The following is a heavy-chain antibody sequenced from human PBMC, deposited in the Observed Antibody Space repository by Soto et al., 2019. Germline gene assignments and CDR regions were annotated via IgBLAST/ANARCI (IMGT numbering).Heavy chain of an antibody. Sequence: QITLKESGPPLVRPAQTLTLTCAFSGFSLTTTSMGVAWIRQPPGKALAWLALIYWDDDQRYSPSLKDRLTISKDTSRSRVVLTISNMNPEDTGTYFWAHAGDYDLLSFDHWGPGTLGTVSS. CDR2: IYWDDDQ. CDR1: GFSLTTTSMG. V-gene: IGHV2-5*02. D-gene: IGHD4-17*01. CDR3: AHAGDYDLLSFDH. J-gene: IGHJ4*02.